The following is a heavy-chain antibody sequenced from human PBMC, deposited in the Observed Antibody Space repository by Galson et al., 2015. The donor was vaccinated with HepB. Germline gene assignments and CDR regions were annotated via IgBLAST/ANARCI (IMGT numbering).Heavy chain of an antibody. J-gene: IGHJ4*02. CDR3: AKDVGAYQLLLHRQYFHY. Sequence: SLRLSCAASGFTFSTYAMSWVRQAPGQGLEWVTGISGSGSSTYYADSVKGRFTISRDNSRNTLYLQMNSLRAEDTALYYCAKDVGAYQLLLHRQYFHYWGQGAQVTVSS. V-gene: IGHV3-23*01. CDR1: GFTFSTYA. CDR2: ISGSGSST. D-gene: IGHD2-2*01.